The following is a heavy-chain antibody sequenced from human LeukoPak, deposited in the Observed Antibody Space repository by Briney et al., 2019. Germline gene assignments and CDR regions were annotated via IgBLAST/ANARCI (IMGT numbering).Heavy chain of an antibody. Sequence: SPSETLSLTCTVSGVSISSYYWSWIRQPPGKGLEWIGYIHYSGSTNYNPSLKSRVTISVDTSKNQFSLKLTSVTAADTAVYYCARKGEHYYDSGKLWPAWFDLWGQGTLVTVSS. D-gene: IGHD3-10*01. CDR3: ARKGEHYYDSGKLWPAWFDL. CDR1: GVSISSYY. CDR2: IHYSGST. J-gene: IGHJ5*02. V-gene: IGHV4-59*01.